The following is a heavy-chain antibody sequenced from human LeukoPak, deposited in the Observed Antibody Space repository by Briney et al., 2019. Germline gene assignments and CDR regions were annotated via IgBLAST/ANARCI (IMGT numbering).Heavy chain of an antibody. J-gene: IGHJ4*02. Sequence: GGSLRLSCAASGFTFSNYWMDWVRQSPGKGLEWVANIKEDGSDKYYVDSVKGRFTISRDNAKNSLYLQMNSLRAEDTAVYYCARNSGWFRFDYWGQGTLVTVSS. CDR2: IKEDGSDK. D-gene: IGHD6-19*01. CDR1: GFTFSNYW. CDR3: ARNSGWFRFDY. V-gene: IGHV3-7*03.